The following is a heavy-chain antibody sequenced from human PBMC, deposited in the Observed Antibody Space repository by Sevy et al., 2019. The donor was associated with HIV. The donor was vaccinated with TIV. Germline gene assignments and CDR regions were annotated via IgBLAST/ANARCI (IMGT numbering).Heavy chain of an antibody. CDR2: INPNNGGT. CDR1: GYTFTGYY. Sequence: ASVKVSCKASGYTFTGYYVHWVRQAPGQGLEWMGWINPNNGGTYFAKKFQDSVTLTTDTSVNTAYMELRSLTFDDTAIDYCARMGDYSDSSGYYPLKFWGQGTLVTVSS. D-gene: IGHD3-22*01. V-gene: IGHV1-2*02. J-gene: IGHJ4*02. CDR3: ARMGDYSDSSGYYPLKF.